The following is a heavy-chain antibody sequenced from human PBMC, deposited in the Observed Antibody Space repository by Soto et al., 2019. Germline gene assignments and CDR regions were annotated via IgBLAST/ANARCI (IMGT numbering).Heavy chain of an antibody. D-gene: IGHD2-2*01. J-gene: IGHJ4*02. Sequence: GASVKVSCKASGGTFSSYAISWVRQAPGQGLEWMGGIIPIFGTANYAQKFQGRVTITADESTSTAYMELSSLRSEDTAVYYCAGLGYCSSTSCLRPFDYWGQGTLVTV. CDR1: GGTFSSYA. CDR2: IIPIFGTA. V-gene: IGHV1-69*13. CDR3: AGLGYCSSTSCLRPFDY.